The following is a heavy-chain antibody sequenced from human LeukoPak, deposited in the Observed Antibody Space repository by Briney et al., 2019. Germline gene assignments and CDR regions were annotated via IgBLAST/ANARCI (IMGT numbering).Heavy chain of an antibody. J-gene: IGHJ6*03. D-gene: IGHD3-22*01. CDR1: GGTFSSYA. V-gene: IGHV1-69*06. Sequence: GSSVKVSCKASGGTFSSYAISWVRQAPGQGLEWMGGIIPIFGTANYAQKFQGRVTITADKSTSTAYMELSSLRSEDTAVYYCARVLVVISSFDYYYYMDVWGKGTTVTVSS. CDR2: IIPIFGTA. CDR3: ARVLVVISSFDYYYYMDV.